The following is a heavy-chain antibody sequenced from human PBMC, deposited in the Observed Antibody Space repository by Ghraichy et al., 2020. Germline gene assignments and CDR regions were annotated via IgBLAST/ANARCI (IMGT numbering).Heavy chain of an antibody. Sequence: SETLSLTCAVYGGSFSGYYWSWIRQPPGKGLEWIGEINHSGSTNYNPSLKSRVTISVDTSKNQFSLKLSSVTAADTAVYYCARGGRSSGWYGWEYFQHWGQGTLVTVSS. D-gene: IGHD6-19*01. V-gene: IGHV4-34*01. CDR1: GGSFSGYY. CDR2: INHSGST. J-gene: IGHJ1*01. CDR3: ARGGRSSGWYGWEYFQH.